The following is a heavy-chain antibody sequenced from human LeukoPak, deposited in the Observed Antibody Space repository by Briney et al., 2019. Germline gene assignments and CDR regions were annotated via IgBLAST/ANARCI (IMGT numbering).Heavy chain of an antibody. Sequence: PGRSLRLSCAASGFTFSSYAMHWVRQAPGKGLERVAVISYDGSNKYYADSVKGRFTISRDNSKNTLYLQMNSLRAEDTAVYYCPKGGVGATYYYGMDVWAKGPRSPSP. CDR2: ISYDGSNK. CDR3: PKGGVGATYYYGMDV. D-gene: IGHD1-26*01. J-gene: IGHJ6*02. CDR1: GFTFSSYA. V-gene: IGHV3-30-3*01.